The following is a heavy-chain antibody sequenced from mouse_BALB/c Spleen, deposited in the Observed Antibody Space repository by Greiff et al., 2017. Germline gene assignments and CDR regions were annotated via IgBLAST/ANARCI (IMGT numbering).Heavy chain of an antibody. CDR1: GFTFSSYA. D-gene: IGHD2-12*01. J-gene: IGHJ1*01. V-gene: IGHV5-9-3*01. CDR3: ARETERRGWYFDV. Sequence: EVKLVESGGGLVKPGGSLKLSCAASGFTFSSYAMSWVRQTPEKRLEWVATISSGGSYTYYPDSVKGRFTISRDNAKNTLYLQMSSLRSEDTAMYYCARETERRGWYFDVWGAGTTVTVSS. CDR2: ISSGGSYT.